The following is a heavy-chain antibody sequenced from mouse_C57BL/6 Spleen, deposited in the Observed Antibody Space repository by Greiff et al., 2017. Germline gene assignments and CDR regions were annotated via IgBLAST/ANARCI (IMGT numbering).Heavy chain of an antibody. CDR1: GFTFSDYG. CDR3: AKTTVVAKDYAMDY. J-gene: IGHJ4*01. D-gene: IGHD1-1*01. CDR2: ISSGSSTI. V-gene: IGHV5-17*01. Sequence: DVQLQESGGGLVKPGGSLKLSCAASGFTFSDYGMHWVRQAPEKGLEWVAYISSGSSTIYYADTVKGRFTISRDNAKNTLFLQMTSLRSEDTAMYYCAKTTVVAKDYAMDYWGQGTSVTVSS.